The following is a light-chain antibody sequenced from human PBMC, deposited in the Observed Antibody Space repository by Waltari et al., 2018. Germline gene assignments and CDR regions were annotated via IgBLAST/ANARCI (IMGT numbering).Light chain of an antibody. V-gene: IGLV1-47*01. CDR3: AAWDDSLRSPI. CDR1: SSNRGRNY. CDR2: RNH. J-gene: IGLJ2*01. Sequence: QSVLAQPPSASGTPGQRPTISCSGSSSNRGRNYVYWYQQFPGPAPKDLIYRNHERPSGVPDRFSGSKSGTSASLAISGLRSEDEADYYCAAWDDSLRSPIFGGGTKLTVL.